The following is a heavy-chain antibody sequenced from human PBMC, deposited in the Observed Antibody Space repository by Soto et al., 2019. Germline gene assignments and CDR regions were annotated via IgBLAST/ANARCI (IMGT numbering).Heavy chain of an antibody. Sequence: QVQLVESGGGVVQPGTSLRLSCATSGFSFSTYGMHWVRQAPGKGLEWVAFIWYDGSKTHYADSMKGRFTITRDNSKNILYLHTNSLTAEDTAVYHCARDGQYRNIEDNWGQGTLVTVSS. CDR1: GFSFSTYG. V-gene: IGHV3-33*01. J-gene: IGHJ4*02. CDR3: ARDGQYRNIEDN. D-gene: IGHD2-15*01. CDR2: IWYDGSKT.